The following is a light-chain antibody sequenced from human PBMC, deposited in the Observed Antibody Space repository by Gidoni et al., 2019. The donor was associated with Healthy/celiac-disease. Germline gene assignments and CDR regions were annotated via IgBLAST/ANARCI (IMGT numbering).Light chain of an antibody. Sequence: EIVLTQSPGTVALSPGERATLYCRARQSVSSSYLVWYHQTPGQAPRLLIYGASSRATGIPDRFSGSGSVTDFTLTISRLEPEDFAVYYCQQYGSSPFTFGPGTKVDIK. CDR2: GAS. J-gene: IGKJ3*01. CDR1: QSVSSSY. V-gene: IGKV3-20*01. CDR3: QQYGSSPFT.